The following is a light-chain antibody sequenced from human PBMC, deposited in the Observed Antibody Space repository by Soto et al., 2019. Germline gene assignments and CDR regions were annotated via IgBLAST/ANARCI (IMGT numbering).Light chain of an antibody. CDR2: GAS. Sequence: EIVLTQSPGTLSLSPGERATLSCRASQSVSSSYLAWYQQKPGQAPRLLIYGASNRATGIRDRFSGSGSGTDFTLTISRLEPEDFAVYYCQQFGMSPPMFTFGPGTKVDIK. CDR3: QQFGMSPPMFT. J-gene: IGKJ3*01. V-gene: IGKV3-20*01. CDR1: QSVSSSY.